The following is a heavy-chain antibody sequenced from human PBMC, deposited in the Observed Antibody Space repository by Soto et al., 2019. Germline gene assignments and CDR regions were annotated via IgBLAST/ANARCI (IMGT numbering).Heavy chain of an antibody. CDR1: GDSVSTISAT. J-gene: IGHJ5*01. Sequence: SQTLSVTCAISGDSVSTISATWNWIRQSPSRGLEWLGRTYYRSKWEIDYAVSLRGRITIIPDTANNQLSLQLSSVTPDDTAVYYCTRLIGNSWLDSWGQGILVTVSS. CDR2: TYYRSKWEI. D-gene: IGHD3-16*02. CDR3: TRLIGNSWLDS. V-gene: IGHV6-1*01.